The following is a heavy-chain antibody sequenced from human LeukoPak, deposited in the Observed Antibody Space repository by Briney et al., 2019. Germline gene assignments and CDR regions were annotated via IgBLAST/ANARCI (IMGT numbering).Heavy chain of an antibody. CDR2: INHSGGRP. J-gene: IGHJ4*02. CDR1: GYMFTRYN. CDR3: ARFAVHRRIAVDGQFGLDY. Sequence: ASVKVSCKASGYMFTRYNMKWVRQAPGQEGEGMGIINHSGGRPNYAQNFQGRVTMTRDTSTSTVYMELSSLRSEDTAVYYCARFAVHRRIAVDGQFGLDYWGQGTLVTVSS. V-gene: IGHV1-46*01. D-gene: IGHD6-19*01.